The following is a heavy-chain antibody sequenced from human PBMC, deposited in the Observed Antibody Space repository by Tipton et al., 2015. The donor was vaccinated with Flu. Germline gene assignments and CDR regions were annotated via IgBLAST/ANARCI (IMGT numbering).Heavy chain of an antibody. CDR2: IHRSGNT. Sequence: TLSLTCSVSGDSIGSDYYWGWIRQPPGKGLEWLGNIHRSGNTYYNSSLKSRVTISLDKSKNQFSLRLVSMTATDTAVYYCAAGDAYDSGGYHPYFAYWGQGKLVTVSS. J-gene: IGHJ4*02. D-gene: IGHD3-22*01. CDR1: GDSIGSDYY. V-gene: IGHV4-38-2*01. CDR3: AAGDAYDSGGYHPYFAY.